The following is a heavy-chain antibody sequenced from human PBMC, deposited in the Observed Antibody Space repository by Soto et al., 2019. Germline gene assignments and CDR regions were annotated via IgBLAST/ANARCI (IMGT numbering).Heavy chain of an antibody. CDR1: GGSISSSNW. D-gene: IGHD1-26*01. Sequence: SETLSLTCAVSGGSISSSNWWSWVRQPPGKGLEWIGEIYQSGSTLYNPSLESRVTISVDKSKNQFSLELSSVTAADTAVYYCARDTRDGYYFEYWGQGILVTVS. CDR2: IYQSGST. CDR3: ARDTRDGYYFEY. J-gene: IGHJ4*02. V-gene: IGHV4-4*02.